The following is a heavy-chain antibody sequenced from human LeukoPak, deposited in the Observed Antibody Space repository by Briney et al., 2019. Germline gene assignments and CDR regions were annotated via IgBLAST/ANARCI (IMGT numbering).Heavy chain of an antibody. D-gene: IGHD6-13*01. CDR2: ISGSGGST. J-gene: IGHJ4*02. CDR1: GFTFSSYA. Sequence: GGSLTLSCAASGFTFSSYAMSWVRQAPGKGLEWVSAISGSGGSTYYAASVKGRFTISRDNSKNTLYLQMNSLRAEDTAVYYCAKSLGQQRSTSDYWGQGTLVTVSS. CDR3: AKSLGQQRSTSDY. V-gene: IGHV3-23*01.